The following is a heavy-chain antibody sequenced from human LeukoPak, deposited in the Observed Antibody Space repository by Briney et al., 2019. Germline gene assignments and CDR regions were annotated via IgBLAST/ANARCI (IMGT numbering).Heavy chain of an antibody. CDR1: GFTFSSYA. Sequence: GGSLRLSCAASGFTFSSYAMHWVRQAPGKGLEWVAVISYDGSNKYYADSVKGRFTISRDNSKNTLYLQMSSLRAEDTAVYYCARESEAPTSYYYYGMDVWGQGTTVTVSS. J-gene: IGHJ6*02. CDR2: ISYDGSNK. CDR3: ARESEAPTSYYYYGMDV. V-gene: IGHV3-30-3*01. D-gene: IGHD1-26*01.